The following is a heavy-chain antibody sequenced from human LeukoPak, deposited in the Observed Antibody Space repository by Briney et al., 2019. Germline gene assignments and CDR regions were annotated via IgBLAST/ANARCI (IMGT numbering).Heavy chain of an antibody. J-gene: IGHJ4*02. V-gene: IGHV6-1*01. D-gene: IGHD6-19*01. CDR2: TYYRSKWYN. CDR1: GDSVSSNSAA. Sequence: SQTLSLTCAISGDSVSSNSAAWSWIRQSPSRGLEWLGRTYYRSKWYNNYAVSVKSRITINPDTSKNQFSLQLNSVTPEDTAVYYCAREEETGTVAGVIDYWGQGTLVTVSS. CDR3: AREEETGTVAGVIDY.